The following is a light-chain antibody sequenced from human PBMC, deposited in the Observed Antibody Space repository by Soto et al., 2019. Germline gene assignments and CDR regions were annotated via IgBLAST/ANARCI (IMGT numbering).Light chain of an antibody. J-gene: IGKJ1*01. CDR1: QNVDSN. CDR3: QQYNKWPPRT. CDR2: GAS. Sequence: EIVLTQSPGTLSLSPGERATLSCRASQNVDSNYLAWYQQKPGQAPRLLIYGASSRATGIPARFSGSGSGIEFTLTISSLQSEDFAVYYCQQYNKWPPRTFGQGTKVDIK. V-gene: IGKV3-15*01.